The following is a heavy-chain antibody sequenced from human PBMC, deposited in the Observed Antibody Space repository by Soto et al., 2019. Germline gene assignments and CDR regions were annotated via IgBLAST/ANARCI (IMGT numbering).Heavy chain of an antibody. CDR3: AKDRIGLTTVRNYFEN. CDR2: VSYDGSKK. J-gene: IGHJ4*02. V-gene: IGHV3-30*18. CDR1: GFTFSGYG. D-gene: IGHD4-17*01. Sequence: QVQLVESGGGVVQPGRSLRLSCAASGFTFSGYGMHWVRQAPGKGLEWVAVVSYDGSKKYYADSVKGRFTISRDNSKSTLDLQVDSLRAEDTAVYYCAKDRIGLTTVRNYFENWGQGTLVTVSS.